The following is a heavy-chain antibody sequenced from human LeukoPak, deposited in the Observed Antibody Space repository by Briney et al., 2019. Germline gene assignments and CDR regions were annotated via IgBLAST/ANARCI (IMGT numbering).Heavy chain of an antibody. J-gene: IGHJ6*02. Sequence: GGSLRLSCAASGFTFSSYGMHWVRQAPGKGLEWVSSISSSSSYIYYADSVKGRFTISRDNAKNSLYLQMNSLRAEDTAVYYCARTYYDFWSGYYLHGMDVWGQGTTVTVSS. D-gene: IGHD3-3*01. CDR1: GFTFSSYG. CDR3: ARTYYDFWSGYYLHGMDV. V-gene: IGHV3-21*01. CDR2: ISSSSSYI.